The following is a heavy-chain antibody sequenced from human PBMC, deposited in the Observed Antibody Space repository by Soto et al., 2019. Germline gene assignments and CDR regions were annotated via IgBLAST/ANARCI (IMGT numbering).Heavy chain of an antibody. J-gene: IGHJ6*02. CDR2: ISSSSSYI. CDR1: GFTFSSYS. Sequence: LRLSCAASGFTFSSYSMNWVRQAPGKGLEWVSSISSSSSYIYYADSVKGRFTISRDNAKNSLYLQMNSLRAEDTAVYYCARVLTVTAKWLSYYYYGMDVWGQGTTVTVSS. V-gene: IGHV3-21*01. D-gene: IGHD2-21*02. CDR3: ARVLTVTAKWLSYYYYGMDV.